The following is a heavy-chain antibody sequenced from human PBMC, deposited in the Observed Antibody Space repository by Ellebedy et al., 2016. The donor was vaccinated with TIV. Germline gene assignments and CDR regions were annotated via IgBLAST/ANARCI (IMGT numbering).Heavy chain of an antibody. CDR1: EFTFSSYA. CDR2: ISYTGVDD. V-gene: IGHV3-30-3*01. D-gene: IGHD3-16*01. Sequence: GESLKISCAASEFTFSSYAMHLVRQAPRKGLEWVTVISYTGVDDYYADYVKSRFTISRDNSKTTLYVQMNNLSAEGSAVYFCESEWGLDSCLADSYYYAFDVWGQGTTVTVSS. J-gene: IGHJ6*02. CDR3: ESEWGLDSCLADSYYYAFDV.